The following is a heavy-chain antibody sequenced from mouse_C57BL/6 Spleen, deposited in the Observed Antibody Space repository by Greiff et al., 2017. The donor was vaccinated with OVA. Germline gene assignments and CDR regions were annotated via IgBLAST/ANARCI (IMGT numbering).Heavy chain of an antibody. CDR2: ISYDGSN. J-gene: IGHJ2*01. D-gene: IGHD2-1*01. Sequence: EVKLQESGPGLVKPSQSLSLTCSVTGYSITSGYYWNWIRQFPGNKLEWMGYISYDGSNNYNPSLKNRISITRDTSKNQFFLKLNSVTTEDTATYYCAREGIYYGNYEDYWGQGTTLTVSS. CDR1: GYSITSGYY. CDR3: AREGIYYGNYEDY. V-gene: IGHV3-6*01.